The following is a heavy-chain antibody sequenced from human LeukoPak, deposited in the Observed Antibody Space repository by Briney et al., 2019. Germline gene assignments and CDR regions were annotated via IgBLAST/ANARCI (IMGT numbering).Heavy chain of an antibody. D-gene: IGHD6-19*01. CDR3: ARHPRSSVWYGDY. CDR2: IYPGDSDT. V-gene: IGHV5-51*01. Sequence: RGESLKISCKASGYSFTSYWIGWVRQMPGKGLEWMGIIYPGDSDTRYSPSFQGQVTISADKSISTAYLQWSSLKASDTAMYYCARHPRSSVWYGDYWGQGTLVTVSS. J-gene: IGHJ4*02. CDR1: GYSFTSYW.